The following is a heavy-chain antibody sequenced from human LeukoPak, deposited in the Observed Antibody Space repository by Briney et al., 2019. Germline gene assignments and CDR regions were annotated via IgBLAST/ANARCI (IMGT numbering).Heavy chain of an antibody. CDR1: GFTFSSYS. Sequence: GGSLRLSCAASGFTFSSYSMNWVRQAPGKGLEWVSSISSSSSYIYYADSVKGRFTISRDNAKNSLCLQMNSLRAEDTAVYYCAREAAAGNWFDPWGQGTLVTVSS. CDR3: AREAAAGNWFDP. D-gene: IGHD6-13*01. CDR2: ISSSSSYI. V-gene: IGHV3-21*01. J-gene: IGHJ5*02.